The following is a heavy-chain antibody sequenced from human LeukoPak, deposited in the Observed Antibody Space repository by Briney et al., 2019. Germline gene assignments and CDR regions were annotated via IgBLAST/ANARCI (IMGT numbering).Heavy chain of an antibody. CDR3: ARSPQGNYASDY. CDR2: INTDGSGT. J-gene: IGHJ4*02. CDR1: GFTFSSYW. Sequence: GGSLRLSCAASGFTFSSYWMHWVRQAPGKGLVWVSRINTDGSGTTYADSVKGRFTISRDNAKNTLFLQMNSLRAEDTAVYYCARSPQGNYASDYWGQGTLVTVSS. V-gene: IGHV3-74*01. D-gene: IGHD1-7*01.